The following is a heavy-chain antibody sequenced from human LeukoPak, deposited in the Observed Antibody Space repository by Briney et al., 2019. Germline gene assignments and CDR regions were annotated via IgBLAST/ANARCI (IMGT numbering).Heavy chain of an antibody. CDR3: AHGSMYQLDY. J-gene: IGHJ4*02. CDR2: ISSSSSYI. Sequence: GGSLRLSCAASGFIFSSYSMNWVRQAPGKGLEWVSSISSSSSYIYYADSVKGRFTISRDNAKNTLYLQMNSLRAEDTAVYYCAHGSMYQLDYWGQGTLVTVSS. CDR1: GFIFSSYS. D-gene: IGHD2-2*01. V-gene: IGHV3-21*04.